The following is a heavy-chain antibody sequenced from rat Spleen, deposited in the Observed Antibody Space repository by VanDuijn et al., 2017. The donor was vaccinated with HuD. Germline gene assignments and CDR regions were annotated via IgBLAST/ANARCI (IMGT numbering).Heavy chain of an antibody. CDR3: TGPFDY. V-gene: IGHV5-29*01. J-gene: IGHJ2*01. CDR2: ISDDGSGT. Sequence: EVQLVESDGGLVQPGRSLKLSCAASGFTFSDYYMAWVRQAPTKGLEWVATISDDGSGTYYPDSVKGRFTISRDNAKSTLYLQMNSLRSEDTATYYCTGPFDYWGQGVMVTVSS. CDR1: GFTFSDYY.